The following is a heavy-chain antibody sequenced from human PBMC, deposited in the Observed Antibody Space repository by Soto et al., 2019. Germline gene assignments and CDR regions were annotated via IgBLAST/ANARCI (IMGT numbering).Heavy chain of an antibody. CDR1: EFTFRSYW. J-gene: IGHJ3*01. Sequence: EEQLVDSGGGLVQPGGSLRLSCAASEFTFRSYWMHWVRQSPGNGLVWVSRISGDGSSTTYADSVRGRFTISRDNAKNTVYLQMDSLRAEDTAVYYCARSLPGTYGACDLWGQGTMVKVSS. D-gene: IGHD1-7*01. V-gene: IGHV3-74*01. CDR2: ISGDGSST. CDR3: ARSLPGTYGACDL.